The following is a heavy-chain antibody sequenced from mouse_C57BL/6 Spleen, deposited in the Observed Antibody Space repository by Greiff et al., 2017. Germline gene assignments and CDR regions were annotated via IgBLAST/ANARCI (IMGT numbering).Heavy chain of an antibody. J-gene: IGHJ4*01. CDR2: SRNKANDYTT. CDR1: GFTFSDFY. V-gene: IGHV7-1*01. Sequence: EVQGVESGGGLVQSGRSLRLSCATSGFTFSDFYMEWVRQAPGKGLEWIAASRNKANDYTTEYSASVKGRFIVSRDTSQSILYLQMNALRAADTAIYYCARDAYYYAMDYWGQGTSVTVSS. CDR3: ARDAYYYAMDY.